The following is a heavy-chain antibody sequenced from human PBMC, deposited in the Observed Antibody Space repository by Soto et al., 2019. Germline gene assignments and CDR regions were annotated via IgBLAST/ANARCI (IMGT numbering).Heavy chain of an antibody. D-gene: IGHD3-16*01. Sequence: GESLKISCKGSGYIFTNYWITWVRQMPGKGLEWMGKIDPTDSYTNYSPSFQGHVTISADKSISTAYLQWSSLKASDTAMYYCARLYAFGSLDSDFWGQGTLVTVSS. CDR2: IDPTDSYT. J-gene: IGHJ4*02. CDR3: ARLYAFGSLDSDF. V-gene: IGHV5-10-1*01. CDR1: GYIFTNYW.